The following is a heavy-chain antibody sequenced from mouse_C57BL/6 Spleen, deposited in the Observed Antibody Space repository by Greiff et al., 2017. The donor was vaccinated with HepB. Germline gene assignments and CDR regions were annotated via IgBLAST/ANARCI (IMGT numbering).Heavy chain of an antibody. CDR1: GYAFSSYW. CDR2: IYPGDGDT. V-gene: IGHV1-80*01. J-gene: IGHJ4*01. Sequence: VQLQQSGAELVKPGASVKISCKASGYAFSSYWMNWVKQRPGKGLEWIGQIYPGDGDTNYNGKFKGKATLTADKSSSTAYMQLSRLTSEDSAVYFCARNRYSNAYAMDYWGQGTSVTVSS. CDR3: ARNRYSNAYAMDY. D-gene: IGHD2-5*01.